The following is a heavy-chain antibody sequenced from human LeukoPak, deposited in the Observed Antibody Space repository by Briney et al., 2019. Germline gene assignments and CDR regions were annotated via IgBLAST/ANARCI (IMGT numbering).Heavy chain of an antibody. V-gene: IGHV4-34*01. J-gene: IGHJ4*02. CDR1: GGSFSGYH. CDR3: ARQNGDCSGGSCYYHADY. Sequence: SETLSLTCAVYGGSFSGYHWSWIRQPPGKGLEWIGEINHSGSTNYNPSLKSRVTISVDTSKNQFSLKLSSVTAADTAVYYCARQNGDCSGGSCYYHADYWGQGTLVTVSS. CDR2: INHSGST. D-gene: IGHD2-15*01.